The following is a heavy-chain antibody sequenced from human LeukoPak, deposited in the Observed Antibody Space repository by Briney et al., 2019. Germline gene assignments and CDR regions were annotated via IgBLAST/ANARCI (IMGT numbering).Heavy chain of an antibody. CDR3: ARGYSSFYFDY. CDR1: GGSISSGGYY. D-gene: IGHD6-13*01. Sequence: PSQTLSLTCTVSGGSISSGGYYWSWIRQHPGKGLEWIGYIYYSGSTYYNPSLKSRVTISVDTSKNQFPLKLSSVTAADTAVYYCARGYSSFYFDYWGQGTLVTVSS. V-gene: IGHV4-31*03. CDR2: IYYSGST. J-gene: IGHJ4*02.